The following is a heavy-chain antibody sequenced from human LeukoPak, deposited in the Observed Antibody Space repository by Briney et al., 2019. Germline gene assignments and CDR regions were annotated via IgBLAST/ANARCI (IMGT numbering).Heavy chain of an antibody. CDR1: GYSISSGYY. D-gene: IGHD5-24*01. V-gene: IGHV4-38-2*02. Sequence: SETLSLTCTVSGYSISSGYYWGWIRQPPGKGLEWIGSIYHSGSTFDNPSLKSRVTISVDTSKNQFSLKLSSVTAADTAVYYCARVEDGYNYGNDAFDIWGQGTMVTVSS. CDR3: ARVEDGYNYGNDAFDI. J-gene: IGHJ3*02. CDR2: IYHSGST.